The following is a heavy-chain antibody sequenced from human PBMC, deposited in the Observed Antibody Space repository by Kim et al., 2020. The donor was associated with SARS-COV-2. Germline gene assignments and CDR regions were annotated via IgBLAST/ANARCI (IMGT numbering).Heavy chain of an antibody. CDR2: INTNTGNP. J-gene: IGHJ6*02. CDR1: GYTFTSYA. CDR3: ARDAQITIRSAGRYYYYYGMDV. V-gene: IGHV7-4-1*02. D-gene: IGHD3-10*01. Sequence: ASVKVSCKASGYTFTSYAMNWVRQAPGQGLEWMGWINTNTGNPTYAQGFTGRFVFSLDTSVSTAYLQISSLKAEDTAVYYCARDAQITIRSAGRYYYYYGMDVWGQGTTVTVSS.